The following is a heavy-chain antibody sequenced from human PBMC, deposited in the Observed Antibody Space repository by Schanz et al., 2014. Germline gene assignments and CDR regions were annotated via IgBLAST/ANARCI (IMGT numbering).Heavy chain of an antibody. D-gene: IGHD3-9*01. J-gene: IGHJ4*02. CDR3: AKQIHYDILTVTRN. V-gene: IGHV3-33*08. Sequence: VRLVESGGGLVQPGGSLRLSCAASGFTISNYGMHWVRQAPGKGLEWVAVIWSDGSGKYYADSVKGRFTISRDNSKNTLYLQMNSLRAEDTAVYYCAKQIHYDILTVTRNWGQGTLVTVSS. CDR2: IWSDGSGK. CDR1: GFTISNYG.